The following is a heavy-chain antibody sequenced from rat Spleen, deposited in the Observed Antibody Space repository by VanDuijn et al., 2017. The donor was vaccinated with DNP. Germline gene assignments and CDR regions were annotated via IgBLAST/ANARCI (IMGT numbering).Heavy chain of an antibody. CDR1: GFSLAIYH. CDR3: ARDDWEQDY. V-gene: IGHV2-32*01. Sequence: VQLKESGPGLVRPSQTLSLTCTVSGFSLAIYHVHWVRQPPGNGLEWMGVMWSNGDTSYNSGLKSRLSISRDTSKSQVFLEMNSLQTEDTATYFCARDDWEQDYWGQGVMVTVSS. CDR2: MWSNGDT. D-gene: IGHD5-1*01. J-gene: IGHJ2*01.